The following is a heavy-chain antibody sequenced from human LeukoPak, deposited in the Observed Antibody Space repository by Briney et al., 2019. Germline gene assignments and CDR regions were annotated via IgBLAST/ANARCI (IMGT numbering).Heavy chain of an antibody. V-gene: IGHV3-7*04. J-gene: IGHJ4*02. D-gene: IGHD2-21*01. Sequence: GGSLRLSCAPSGFNFSDSRMTWVRQAPGKGPQWVANINRAGTEKHFLDSIEGRFTISRDNRKKSLYLQMNSLRPQDTAVYFCVRGDWYFESWGQGTLVPVS. CDR1: GFNFSDSR. CDR3: VRGDWYFES. CDR2: INRAGTEK.